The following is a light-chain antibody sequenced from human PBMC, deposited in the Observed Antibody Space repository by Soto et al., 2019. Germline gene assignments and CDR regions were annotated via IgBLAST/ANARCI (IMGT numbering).Light chain of an antibody. Sequence: QSVLTQPPSVSAAPGQKVTISCSGSSSNIGNNYVSWYQQLPGTAPKLLIYENDLRPSGITDRFSGSKSGTSATLGIAGLQTGDEADYYCATWDSSLSAVVFGGGTKLTVL. J-gene: IGLJ2*01. CDR2: END. V-gene: IGLV1-51*02. CDR3: ATWDSSLSAVV. CDR1: SSNIGNNY.